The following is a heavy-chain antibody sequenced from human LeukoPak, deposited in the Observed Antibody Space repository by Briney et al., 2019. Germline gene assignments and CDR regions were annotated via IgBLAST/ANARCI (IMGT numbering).Heavy chain of an antibody. CDR1: GFTFSNAW. CDR3: TTDPRGFGESPYYFDY. J-gene: IGHJ4*02. CDR2: IKSKTDSGTT. D-gene: IGHD3-10*01. V-gene: IGHV3-15*01. Sequence: GGSLRLSCAASGFTFSNAWMSWVRQAPGKGLEWVGRIKSKTDSGTTDYAAPVKGRFTISRDDSKNTLYLQMNSLKTEDTAVYYCTTDPRGFGESPYYFDYWGQGTLVTVSS.